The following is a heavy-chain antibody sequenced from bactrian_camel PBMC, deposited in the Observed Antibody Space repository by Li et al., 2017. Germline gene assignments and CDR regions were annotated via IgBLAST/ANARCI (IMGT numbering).Heavy chain of an antibody. CDR2: VDSDGTA. CDR1: GNTYTSSC. D-gene: IGHD2*01. CDR3: AASVGYCHSRVPLVTSQYSY. J-gene: IGHJ4*01. Sequence: HVQLVESGGGSVLVGGSLRLSCAASGNTYTSSCMAWFRQVPGKERERVARVDSDGTALYADSVKGRFTVSRDNDKNTLYLEMNSLKIDDTAVYICAASVGYCHSRVPLVTSQYSYWGQGTQVTVS. V-gene: IGHV3S53*01.